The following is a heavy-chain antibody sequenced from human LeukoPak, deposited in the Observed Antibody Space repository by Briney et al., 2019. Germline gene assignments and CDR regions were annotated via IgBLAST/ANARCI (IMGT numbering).Heavy chain of an antibody. CDR2: IYYSGST. CDR1: GGSINSYY. D-gene: IGHD1-26*01. V-gene: IGHV4-59*01. CDR3: IRGAASGSYYGFDV. J-gene: IGHJ6*02. Sequence: SETLSLTCTVSGGSINSYYWSWIRQPPGKGLEWIGYIYYSGSTNYNPSLKSRVTISVDTSKNQFSLKVSSVTAADTAVYYCIRGAASGSYYGFDVWGQGATVTVSS.